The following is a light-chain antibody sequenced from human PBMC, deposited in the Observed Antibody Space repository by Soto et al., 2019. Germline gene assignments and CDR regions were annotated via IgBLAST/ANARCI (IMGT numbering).Light chain of an antibody. CDR2: GAS. V-gene: IGKV3-15*01. J-gene: IGKJ1*01. CDR3: QQYNNWPPSWT. Sequence: EIVMTQSPATLSVSPGERATLSCRASQSVSSNLAWYQQKPGQAPRLLIYGASTRATGIPARFSGSGSGTEFTLTISSLQSEDFAVYYCQQYNNWPPSWTFGQGTKVEF. CDR1: QSVSSN.